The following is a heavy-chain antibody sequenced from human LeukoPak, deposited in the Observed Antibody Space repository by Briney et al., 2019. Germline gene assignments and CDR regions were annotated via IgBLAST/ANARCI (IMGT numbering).Heavy chain of an antibody. CDR1: GYTFTSYD. V-gene: IGHV1-46*01. CDR3: ARGGSSWYRGSFQH. J-gene: IGHJ1*01. CDR2: INPSGGST. Sequence: ASAKVSCKASGYTFTSYDMHWGRQAPGQGVEWMGIINPSGGSTSYAQIFQGRVTMTRDTSTSTVYMGLSSLRSEDTAVYYCARGGSSWYRGSFQHWGQGTLVTVSS. D-gene: IGHD6-13*01.